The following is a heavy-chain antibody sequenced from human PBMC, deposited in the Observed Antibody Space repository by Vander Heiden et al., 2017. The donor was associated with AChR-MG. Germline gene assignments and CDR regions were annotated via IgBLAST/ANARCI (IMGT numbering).Heavy chain of an antibody. J-gene: IGHJ4*02. D-gene: IGHD2-8*02. V-gene: IGHV4-39*02. CDR1: GGSISSGSYY. CDR3: ARDTGNFEVDY. Sequence: QLQLQESGPGLVKPSETLSLPCSVSGGSISSGSYYWGWIRQPPGKGLEWIGSIDSTGNTYYIPSLKSRVTISADTSKNQYSLKLDSVTAADTAVYYCARDTGNFEVDYWGQGTLVTVSS. CDR2: IDSTGNT.